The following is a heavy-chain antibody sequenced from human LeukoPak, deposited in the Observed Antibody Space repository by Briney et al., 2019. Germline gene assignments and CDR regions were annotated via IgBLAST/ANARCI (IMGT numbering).Heavy chain of an antibody. CDR2: IYSGGTT. CDR3: ARGGYSSSWYHFDY. J-gene: IGHJ4*02. D-gene: IGHD6-13*01. V-gene: IGHV3-53*01. CDR1: GFTVSNNY. Sequence: GSLRLSCVVSGFTVSNNYMSWVRQAPRKGLEWVSLIYSGGTTNYADSVKGRFTISRDNSKNTLFLQMNSLRAEDTAVYYCARGGYSSSWYHFDYWGQGTLVTVSS.